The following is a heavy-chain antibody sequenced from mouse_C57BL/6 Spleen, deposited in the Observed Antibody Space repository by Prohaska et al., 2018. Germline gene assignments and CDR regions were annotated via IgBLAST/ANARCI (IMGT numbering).Heavy chain of an antibody. V-gene: IGHV1-26*01. Sequence: EVQLQQSGPELLKPGASVKISCKASGYTFTDYYMNWVKQSHGKSLELIGDIKPNNGGTSYNQKFKGKATLTVDKSSSTAYMELRSLTSEDSAVYYCARSGRNYFDYWGQGTTLTVSS. D-gene: IGHD1-3*01. CDR2: IKPNNGGT. J-gene: IGHJ2*01. CDR1: GYTFTDYY. CDR3: ARSGRNYFDY.